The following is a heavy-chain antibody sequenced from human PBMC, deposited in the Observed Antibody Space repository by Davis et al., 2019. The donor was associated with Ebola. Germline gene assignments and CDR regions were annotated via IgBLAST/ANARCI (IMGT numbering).Heavy chain of an antibody. V-gene: IGHV3-23*01. D-gene: IGHD3-10*01. CDR3: ARDWITMVRGVIIVLDYYGMDV. Sequence: PGGSLRLSCAASGFTFSNYAMSWVRQAPGKGLEWVASISASDGTIKYAESVKGRFTISRDNSKSTLYLQMNSLRAEDTAVYYCARDWITMVRGVIIVLDYYGMDVWGQGTTVTVSS. CDR2: ISASDGTI. J-gene: IGHJ6*02. CDR1: GFTFSNYA.